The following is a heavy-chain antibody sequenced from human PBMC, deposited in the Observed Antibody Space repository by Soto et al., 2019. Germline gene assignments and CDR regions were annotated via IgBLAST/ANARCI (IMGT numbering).Heavy chain of an antibody. Sequence: GGSLRLSCAASGFTFSSYVMHWVRQAPGKGLEWVSVIYSGGSTYYADSVKGRFTISRDNSKNTLYLQMNSLRAEDTAVYYCARVAPYYYDSSGLYAFDIWGQGTMVTVSS. CDR1: GFTFSSYV. CDR3: ARVAPYYYDSSGLYAFDI. CDR2: IYSGGST. J-gene: IGHJ3*02. D-gene: IGHD3-22*01. V-gene: IGHV3-53*01.